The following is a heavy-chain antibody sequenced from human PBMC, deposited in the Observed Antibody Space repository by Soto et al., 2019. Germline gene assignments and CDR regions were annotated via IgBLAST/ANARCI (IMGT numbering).Heavy chain of an antibody. J-gene: IGHJ4*02. V-gene: IGHV4-31*03. Sequence: QVQLQESGPGLLRPSQTLSLTCTVSGASISHVGHFWCWIRQHPGKGLEWIGYIYYSGITHYNPSLKSRAIISVDTSLSQISLNLSSVAAADTAVYFCARSAWAGEFDYWGQGTVVTVSS. D-gene: IGHD6-19*01. CDR3: ARSAWAGEFDY. CDR2: IYYSGIT. CDR1: GASISHVGHF.